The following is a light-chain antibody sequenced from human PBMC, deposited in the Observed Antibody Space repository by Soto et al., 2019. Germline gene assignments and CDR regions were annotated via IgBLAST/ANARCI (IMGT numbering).Light chain of an antibody. Sequence: EIVLTQSPGTLSLSPGERATLSCRASQTLSSNYLAWYHQKPGQAPRLLIYGASSRATGIPDRFSGSGSGTDFTLTISRLEPEDFAVYYCQQYESSCRTFDQGTKVEIK. CDR2: GAS. CDR1: QTLSSNY. J-gene: IGKJ1*01. V-gene: IGKV3-20*01. CDR3: QQYESSCRT.